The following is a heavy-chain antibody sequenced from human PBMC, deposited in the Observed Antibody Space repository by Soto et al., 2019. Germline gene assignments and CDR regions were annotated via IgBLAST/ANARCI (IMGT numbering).Heavy chain of an antibody. CDR3: ARGDYGTGGYPFPYFDY. D-gene: IGHD2-8*02. J-gene: IGHJ4*02. Sequence: HEHLVQSGAEVKRPGASLQVSCKASGYSFTGYYIHWVRQAPGQGLEWMGWINPDSGATNYAQNFQGRVTLTSDTSISTASMDLTILTSDDTAVYYCARGDYGTGGYPFPYFDYWGQGTLVIVSS. CDR1: GYSFTGYY. V-gene: IGHV1-2*02. CDR2: INPDSGAT.